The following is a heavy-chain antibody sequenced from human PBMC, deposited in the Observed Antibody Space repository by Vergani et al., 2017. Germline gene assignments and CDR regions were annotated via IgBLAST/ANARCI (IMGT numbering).Heavy chain of an antibody. J-gene: IGHJ6*03. Sequence: QVQLVQSGAEVKKPGASVKVSCKVSGYTLTELSMHWVRQAPGKGLEWMGGFDPEDGETIYAQQFQGRVTMTEDTSTDPAYMELSSLRSEDTAVYYVARSWPQTSNYYYYYYMDVWGKGTTVTVSS. CDR1: GYTLTELS. D-gene: IGHD5-24*01. CDR2: FDPEDGET. V-gene: IGHV1-24*01. CDR3: ARSWPQTSNYYYYYYMDV.